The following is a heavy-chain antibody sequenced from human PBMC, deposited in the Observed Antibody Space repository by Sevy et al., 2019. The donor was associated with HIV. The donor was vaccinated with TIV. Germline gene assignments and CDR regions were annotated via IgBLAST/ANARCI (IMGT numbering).Heavy chain of an antibody. CDR3: ARDSLSDYYDSSGYYSGAFDI. V-gene: IGHV3-30-3*01. Sequence: GGTLRLSCAASGFTFSSYAMHWVRQAPGKGLEWVAVISYDGSNKYYADSVKGRFTISRDNSKNTLYLQMNSLRAEDTAVYYCARDSLSDYYDSSGYYSGAFDIWGQGTMVTVSS. CDR2: ISYDGSNK. J-gene: IGHJ3*02. CDR1: GFTFSSYA. D-gene: IGHD3-22*01.